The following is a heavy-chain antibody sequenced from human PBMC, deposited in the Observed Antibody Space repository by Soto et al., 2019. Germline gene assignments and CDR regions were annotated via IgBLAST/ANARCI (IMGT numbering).Heavy chain of an antibody. J-gene: IGHJ6*02. Sequence: QVQLVQSGAEVKTPGSSVKVSCEASGGTFSSYPINWVRQAPGQGLEWMGGIIPFFGTSNYAQKFQGRVTITADDSTSTAYMELRSLRSEDTAVYYCARVGHITNYGMAVWGQGTTVTVSS. CDR1: GGTFSSYP. D-gene: IGHD1-26*01. CDR3: ARVGHITNYGMAV. CDR2: IIPFFGTS. V-gene: IGHV1-69*01.